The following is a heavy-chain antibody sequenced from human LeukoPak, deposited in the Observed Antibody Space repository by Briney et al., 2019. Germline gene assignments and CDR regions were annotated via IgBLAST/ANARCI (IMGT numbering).Heavy chain of an antibody. CDR1: GYTFTGYY. Sequence: ASVKVSCMASGYTFTGYYMYWVRQAPGQGLEWMGWINANNGDTEYARKFQGRVTMTRDTSINSAHMELKNLASDDTAVYYCARGGSSSWSSPHWYFDLWGRGTLVTVSS. D-gene: IGHD6-13*01. V-gene: IGHV1-2*02. CDR2: INANNGDT. J-gene: IGHJ2*01. CDR3: ARGGSSSWSSPHWYFDL.